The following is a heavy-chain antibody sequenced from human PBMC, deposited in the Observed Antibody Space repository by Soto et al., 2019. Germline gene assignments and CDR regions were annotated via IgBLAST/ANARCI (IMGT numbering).Heavy chain of an antibody. Sequence: PGGSLRLSCAASGFTFSSYSMNWVRQAPGKGLEWVSYISSSSSTIYYADSVKGRFTISRDNAKNSLYLQMNSLRDEDTAVYYCAREAYYDFWSGYYSYYYGMDVWGQGTTVTVSS. CDR1: GFTFSSYS. D-gene: IGHD3-3*01. CDR3: AREAYYDFWSGYYSYYYGMDV. CDR2: ISSSSSTI. J-gene: IGHJ6*02. V-gene: IGHV3-48*02.